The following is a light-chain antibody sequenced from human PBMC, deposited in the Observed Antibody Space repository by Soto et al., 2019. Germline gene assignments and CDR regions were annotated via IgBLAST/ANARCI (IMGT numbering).Light chain of an antibody. V-gene: IGKV1-9*01. CDR1: QGISSY. CDR3: QQLNSYPLT. CDR2: AAS. J-gene: IGKJ3*01. Sequence: IQLTQSPSSLSASVGDRVTITCRASQGISSYLAWYQHKPGKAPKLLIYAASTLQSGLPSRFSGSGSGTDFTLTISSLQPEDFATYYCQQLNSYPLTFGPGTKVDIK.